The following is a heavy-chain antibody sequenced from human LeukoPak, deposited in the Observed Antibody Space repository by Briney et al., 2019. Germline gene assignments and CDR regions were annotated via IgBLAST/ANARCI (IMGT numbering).Heavy chain of an antibody. J-gene: IGHJ2*01. CDR3: ARVTTVTYSDWYFDL. CDR1: GFTFSSYA. Sequence: PGGSLRLSCAASGFTFSSYAMPWVRQAPGKGLEWVAVISYDGSNKYYADSVKGRFTISRDNSKNTLYLQMNSLRAEDTAVYYCARVTTVTYSDWYFDLRGRGTLVTVSS. D-gene: IGHD4-17*01. V-gene: IGHV3-30-3*01. CDR2: ISYDGSNK.